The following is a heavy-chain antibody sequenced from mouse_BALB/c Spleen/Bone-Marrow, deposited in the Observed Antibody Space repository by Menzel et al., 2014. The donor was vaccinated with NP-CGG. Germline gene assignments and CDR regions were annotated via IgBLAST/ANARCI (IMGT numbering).Heavy chain of an antibody. CDR3: ASCRGAY. CDR1: GYTFTSYW. CDR2: INPSNGRT. J-gene: IGHJ3*01. Sequence: QVQLKQSGAELVKPGASVKLSCKASGYTFTSYWMHWVKQRPGQGLEWIGEINPSNGRTNYNEKFKIKATLTVDKSSSTAYMQLSSLTYEDSAVYYCASCRGAYWGQGTLVTVSA. V-gene: IGHV1S81*02.